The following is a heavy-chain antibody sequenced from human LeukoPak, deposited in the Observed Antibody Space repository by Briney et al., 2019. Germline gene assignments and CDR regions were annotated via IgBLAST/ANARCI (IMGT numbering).Heavy chain of an antibody. Sequence: PSETLSLTCIVSGDSISRSGFYWGWVRQPPGKGLQWIGGYFYTGSTYFSPSLKSRATISGDTSTNQFSLNLYSVTDADTAVYYCARRPSPPDAFDIWGQGTMVTVSS. CDR1: GDSISRSGFY. CDR2: YFYTGST. J-gene: IGHJ3*02. CDR3: ARRPSPPDAFDI. V-gene: IGHV4-39*01.